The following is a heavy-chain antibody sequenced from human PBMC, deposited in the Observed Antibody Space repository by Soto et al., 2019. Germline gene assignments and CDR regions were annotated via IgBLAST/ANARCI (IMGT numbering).Heavy chain of an antibody. Sequence: ASVKVSFKASGYTFTGYYMHWVRQAPGQGLEWMGWINPNSGGTNYAQKFQGRVTMTRDTSISTAYMELSRLRSDDTAVYYCARWSGFWSGYYGYWGQGTLVTVSS. D-gene: IGHD3-3*01. V-gene: IGHV1-2*02. CDR2: INPNSGGT. CDR1: GYTFTGYY. J-gene: IGHJ4*02. CDR3: ARWSGFWSGYYGY.